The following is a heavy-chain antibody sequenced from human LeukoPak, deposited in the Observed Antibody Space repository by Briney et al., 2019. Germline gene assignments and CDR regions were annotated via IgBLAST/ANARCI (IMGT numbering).Heavy chain of an antibody. CDR2: IYYSGST. CDR3: AREQTRITIFGVVIPDWFDP. Sequence: SETLSLTCTVSGGSISSSSYYWGWIRQPPGKGLEWIGSIYYSGSTYYNPSLKSRVTISVDTSKNQFSLKLSSVTAADTAVYYCAREQTRITIFGVVIPDWFDPWGQGTLVTVSS. J-gene: IGHJ5*02. D-gene: IGHD3-3*01. CDR1: GGSISSSSYY. V-gene: IGHV4-39*02.